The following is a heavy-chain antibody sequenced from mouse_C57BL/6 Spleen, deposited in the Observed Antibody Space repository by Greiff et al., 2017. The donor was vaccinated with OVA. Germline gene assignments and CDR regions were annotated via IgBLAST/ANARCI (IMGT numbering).Heavy chain of an antibody. D-gene: IGHD1-1*01. CDR3: ARDYGSSYAFDD. CDR1: GYTFTSYW. Sequence: VQLVESGAELAKPGASVNLSCKASGYTFTSYWMHWVKQRPGQGLEWIGYINPSSGYTKYNQKFKDKSTLTADKSSSTAYMQLSSLTYEDAAVYYCARDYGSSYAFDDWGQGTTLTVSS. J-gene: IGHJ2*01. CDR2: INPSSGYT. V-gene: IGHV1-7*01.